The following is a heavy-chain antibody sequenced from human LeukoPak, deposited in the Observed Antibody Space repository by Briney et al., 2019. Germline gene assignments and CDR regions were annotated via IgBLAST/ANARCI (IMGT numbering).Heavy chain of an antibody. J-gene: IGHJ6*03. CDR3: AKDSSGIVVARAAYYMDV. Sequence: GGSLRLSCVASGFTFSSYWMTWVRQAPGKGLEWVANIKTDGSQIYYVDFVKGRFTISRDNSKNTLYLQMNSLRAEDSATYYCAKDSSGIVVARAAYYMDVWGKGTTVTISS. CDR1: GFTFSSYW. D-gene: IGHD3-22*01. CDR2: IKTDGSQI. V-gene: IGHV3-7*03.